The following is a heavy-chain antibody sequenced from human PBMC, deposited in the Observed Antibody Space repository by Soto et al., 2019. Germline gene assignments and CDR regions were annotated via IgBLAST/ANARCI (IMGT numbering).Heavy chain of an antibody. CDR2: IYYSGST. D-gene: IGHD6-19*01. V-gene: IGHV4-39*01. CDR3: ARRGAVAGTGHFDY. CDR1: GGSISSSSYY. Sequence: QLQLQESGPGLVKPSETLSLTCTVSGGSISSSSYYWGWIRQPPGKGLEWIGSIYYSGSTYYNPSLKSRVTISGDTSKNQFSLKLSSVTAADTAVYYCARRGAVAGTGHFDYWGQGTLVTVSS. J-gene: IGHJ4*02.